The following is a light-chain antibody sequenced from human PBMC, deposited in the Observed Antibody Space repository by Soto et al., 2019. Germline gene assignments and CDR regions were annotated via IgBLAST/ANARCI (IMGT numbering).Light chain of an antibody. CDR1: SSDVGGYEY. CDR2: EVT. J-gene: IGLJ1*01. CDR3: LSYAGTAYV. Sequence: QSAVTQPPSASGSPGQSVTISCTGTSSDVGGYEYVTWYQQYPGKTPKLVILEVTKRPPGDPERCSGSRSGNTASLTASGRQAEDEADYYCLSYAGTAYVFGTGTTVTV. V-gene: IGLV2-8*01.